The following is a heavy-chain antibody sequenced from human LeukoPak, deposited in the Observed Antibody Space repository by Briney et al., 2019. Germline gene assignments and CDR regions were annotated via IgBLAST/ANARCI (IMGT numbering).Heavy chain of an antibody. CDR3: ARIGATSPLYCFDY. V-gene: IGHV4-34*01. CDR2: INHSGST. CDR1: GGSFSGYY. J-gene: IGHJ4*02. Sequence: PSETLSLTCAVYGGSFSGYYWSWIRQPPGKGLEWIGEINHSGSTNYNPSLKSRVTISVDTSKNQFSLKLSSVTAADTAVYYCARIGATSPLYCFDYWGQGTLVTVSS. D-gene: IGHD1-26*01.